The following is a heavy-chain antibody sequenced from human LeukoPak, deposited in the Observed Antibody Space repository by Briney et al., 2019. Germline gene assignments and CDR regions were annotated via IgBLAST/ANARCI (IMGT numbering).Heavy chain of an antibody. CDR2: INPSGGST. CDR1: GYSFTSYY. D-gene: IGHD3-10*01. J-gene: IGHJ4*02. Sequence: ASVKVSCKASGYSFTSYYIHWVRQAPGQGLEWMGLINPSGGSTNYAQKLQGRVTMTTDTSTSTACMELRSLRSDDTAVYYCARGNLLWFGELFSYPDYWGQGTLVTVSS. CDR3: ARGNLLWFGELFSYPDY. V-gene: IGHV1-46*01.